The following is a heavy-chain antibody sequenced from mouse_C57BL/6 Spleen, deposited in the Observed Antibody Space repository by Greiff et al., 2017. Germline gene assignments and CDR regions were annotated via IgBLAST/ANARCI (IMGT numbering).Heavy chain of an antibody. D-gene: IGHD1-1*01. CDR3: ARWDTTVYSFDY. CDR1: GYAFSSYW. CDR2: IYPGDGDT. J-gene: IGHJ2*01. V-gene: IGHV1-80*01. Sequence: VQLQESGAELVKPGASVKISCKASGYAFSSYWMNWVKPRPGKGLAWIGQIYPGDGDTNYNGKFKGKATLTADKSSSTAYMQLSSLTSEDSAVYFCARWDTTVYSFDYWGQGTTRTVSS.